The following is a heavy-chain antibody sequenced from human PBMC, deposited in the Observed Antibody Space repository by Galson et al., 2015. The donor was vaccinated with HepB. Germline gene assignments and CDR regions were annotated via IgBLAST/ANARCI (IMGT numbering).Heavy chain of an antibody. CDR2: INPDGSEK. CDR1: EFTFGSYW. V-gene: IGHV3-7*03. CDR3: ARRISLVRGIITKPDYYYGMDV. Sequence: SLRLSCAVSEFTFGSYWMNWVRQAPGEGLEWVANINPDGSEKYYVASRKGRFTISRDNAKNSLYPQMDSLRAEDTAVYYCARRISLVRGIITKPDYYYGMDVWGQGTTVTVAS. J-gene: IGHJ6*02. D-gene: IGHD3-10*01.